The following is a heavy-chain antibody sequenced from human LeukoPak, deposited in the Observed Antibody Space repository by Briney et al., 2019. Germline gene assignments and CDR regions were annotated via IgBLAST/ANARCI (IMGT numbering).Heavy chain of an antibody. J-gene: IGHJ3*02. D-gene: IGHD5-24*01. CDR3: ARGDGGWLQFYAYDI. CDR2: INHSGST. CDR1: SGTLSGYY. Sequence: SETLSLTCAVYSGTLSGYYWSWIRQPPGKGLEWIGEINHSGSTNYNPSLKSRVTISVDTSKNQFSLKLSSVTAADTAVYYCARGDGGWLQFYAYDIWGQGTMVTVSS. V-gene: IGHV4-34*01.